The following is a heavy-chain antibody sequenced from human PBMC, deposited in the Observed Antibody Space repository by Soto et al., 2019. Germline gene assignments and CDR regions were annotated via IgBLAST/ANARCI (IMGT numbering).Heavy chain of an antibody. CDR2: ISAYSGYT. V-gene: IGHV1-18*01. D-gene: IGHD3-22*01. CDR1: GYTFSNYG. J-gene: IGHJ4*02. CDR3: SRDVVAITTGGPDY. Sequence: QVPLVQSGAEVKKPGASVKVSCKASGYTFSNYGISWVRQAPGQGLEWLGWISAYSGYTNFAQRFQGRVTMTTDTSTSTAYMELRSLTSDDTALYYCSRDVVAITTGGPDYWGQGTLVTVSS.